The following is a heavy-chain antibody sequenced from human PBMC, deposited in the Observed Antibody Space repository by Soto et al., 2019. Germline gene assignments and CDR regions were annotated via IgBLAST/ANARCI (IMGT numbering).Heavy chain of an antibody. J-gene: IGHJ6*02. CDR3: THSLMITFEGVSWSYGMDV. V-gene: IGHV2-5*01. D-gene: IGHD3-16*01. Sequence: QITLKESGPTLVKPTQTLTLTCTISGFSLSTSGVGVGWIRQPPGTALEWLALLYWTDDKRYSPSLKSRITITKDTPKNQVVLTKTNMDPVDTATYYCTHSLMITFEGVSWSYGMDVWGQGTTVTVSS. CDR1: GFSLSTSGVG. CDR2: LYWTDDK.